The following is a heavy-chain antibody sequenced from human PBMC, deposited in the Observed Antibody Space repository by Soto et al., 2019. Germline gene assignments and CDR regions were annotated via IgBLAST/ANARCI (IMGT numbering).Heavy chain of an antibody. J-gene: IGHJ4*02. Sequence: QVLLVQPGAEVKKPGASVKVSCQASGYTFTTYTVQWVRQAPGQRLEWMGWINAGNGNTKYLQKFQGRVTITRDTSATTVYMELSSLRSEDPAVYYCARVQNFGGDRWLDYWGQGTLVTVSS. V-gene: IGHV1-3*01. CDR3: ARVQNFGGDRWLDY. CDR1: GYTFTTYT. CDR2: INAGNGNT. D-gene: IGHD2-21*02.